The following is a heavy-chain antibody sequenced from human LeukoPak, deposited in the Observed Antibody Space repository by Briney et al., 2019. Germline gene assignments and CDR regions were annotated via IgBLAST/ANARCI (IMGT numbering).Heavy chain of an antibody. CDR2: ISAYNGNT. V-gene: IGHV1-18*01. CDR3: ARGFPAGGSYFGGDAFDI. D-gene: IGHD1-26*01. J-gene: IGHJ3*02. Sequence: GASVKVSCKAFGYTFTSYGISWVRQAPGQGLEWMGWISAYNGNTNYAQRLQGRVTMTTDTSTSTAYMELRSLRSDDTAVYYCARGFPAGGSYFGGDAFDIWGQGTMVTVSS. CDR1: GYTFTSYG.